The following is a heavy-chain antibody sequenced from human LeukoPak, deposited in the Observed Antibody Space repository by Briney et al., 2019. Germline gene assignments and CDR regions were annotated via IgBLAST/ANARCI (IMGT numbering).Heavy chain of an antibody. CDR1: GFTFDDYG. CDR2: INWNGGST. Sequence: PGGSLRLSCAASGFTFDDYGLSWVRQAPGKGLEWVSTINWNGGSTGYADSAKGRFTISRDNAKNSLYLQMNSLRAEDTALYYCARVSDISVAAYFDYWGQGTLVTASS. CDR3: ARVSDISVAAYFDY. D-gene: IGHD6-19*01. V-gene: IGHV3-20*04. J-gene: IGHJ4*02.